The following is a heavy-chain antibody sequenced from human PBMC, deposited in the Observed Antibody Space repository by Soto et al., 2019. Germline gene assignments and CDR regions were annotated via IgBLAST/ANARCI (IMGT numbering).Heavy chain of an antibody. CDR1: GGSISSGGYY. CDR3: ARVDAGAPYSSHRPWWFDP. D-gene: IGHD6-13*01. V-gene: IGHV4-31*03. J-gene: IGHJ5*02. Sequence: SETLSLTCTVSGGSISSGGYYWSWIRQHPGKGLEWIGYIYYSGSTYYNPSLKSRVTISVDTSKNQFSLKLSSVTAADTAVYYCARVDAGAPYSSHRPWWFDPWGQGTLVTVS. CDR2: IYYSGST.